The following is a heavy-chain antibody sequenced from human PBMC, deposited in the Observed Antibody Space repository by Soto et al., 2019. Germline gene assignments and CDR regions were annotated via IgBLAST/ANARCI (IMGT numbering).Heavy chain of an antibody. D-gene: IGHD2-2*01. CDR2: IYYTGST. CDR1: GGTINSGDYF. Sequence: SETLSLTCSVSGGTINSGDYFWSWIRQPPGKGLEWIGYIYYTGSTYSNPSLKSRVTISIDTSKNQFSLKLTSVTAADTAVYYCARVQYQLPYFDYWGQGTLVTVSS. CDR3: ARVQYQLPYFDY. J-gene: IGHJ4*02. V-gene: IGHV4-30-4*01.